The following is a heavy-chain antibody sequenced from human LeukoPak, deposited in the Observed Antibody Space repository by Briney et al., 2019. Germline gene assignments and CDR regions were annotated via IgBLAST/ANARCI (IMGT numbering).Heavy chain of an antibody. J-gene: IGHJ4*02. V-gene: IGHV3-23*01. Sequence: GGSLRLSCAASGFTFSSSAMTWVRQAPGKGLEWVSIISGSGLTTYYADSVRGRFTISRDNSKNTVYLQMNSLRADDTAVYYCARDGLGLNFDYWGQGTLVTVSS. CDR2: ISGSGLTT. D-gene: IGHD1-26*01. CDR1: GFTFSSSA. CDR3: ARDGLGLNFDY.